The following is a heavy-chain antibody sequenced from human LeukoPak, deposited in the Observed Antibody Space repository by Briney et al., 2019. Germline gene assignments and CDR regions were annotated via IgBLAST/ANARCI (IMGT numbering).Heavy chain of an antibody. J-gene: IGHJ6*03. CDR3: AKQGEGIAVALYYYTDV. CDR2: ISGSGGST. V-gene: IGHV3-23*01. Sequence: GGSLRLSCAASGFTFSSYAMSWVRQAPGKGLEWVSAISGSGGSTYYADSVKGRFTISRDNSKNTLYLQMNSLRAEDTAVYYCAKQGEGIAVALYYYTDVWGKGTTVTVSS. CDR1: GFTFSSYA. D-gene: IGHD6-19*01.